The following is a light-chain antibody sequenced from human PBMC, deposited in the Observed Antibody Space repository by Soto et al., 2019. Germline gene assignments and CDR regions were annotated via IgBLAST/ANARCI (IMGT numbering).Light chain of an antibody. Sequence: ELVRTQKPATLPVSPGGRVTLSCRASQSVGNNLAWYQQRPVQPPRLLIYGASTRDTGVPTRFSGSGSGTEFTLTITSLQSEDFAVHYCQQYTNWPWWTLGQGTKLDI. CDR2: GAS. CDR3: QQYTNWPWWT. CDR1: QSVGNN. J-gene: IGKJ1*01. V-gene: IGKV3D-15*01.